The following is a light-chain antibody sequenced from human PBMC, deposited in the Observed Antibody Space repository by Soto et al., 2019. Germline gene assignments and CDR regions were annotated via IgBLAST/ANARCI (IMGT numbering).Light chain of an antibody. J-gene: IGLJ2*01. Sequence: QSALTQSASVSGSPGQSITISCTGTTSDIGRYNLVSWYQQYPGKAPKLILYEDIERPSGVSNRFSGSKSGNTASLTISGLLTEDEADYYCCSYAGGTSVVFGGGTKVTVL. CDR1: TSDIGRYNL. CDR3: CSYAGGTSVV. CDR2: EDI. V-gene: IGLV2-23*01.